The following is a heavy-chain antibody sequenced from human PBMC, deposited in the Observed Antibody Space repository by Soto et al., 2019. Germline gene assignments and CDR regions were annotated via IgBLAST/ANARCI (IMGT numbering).Heavy chain of an antibody. D-gene: IGHD3-22*01. V-gene: IGHV3-11*06. CDR1: GCSFSDYY. CDR2: ISSTATYT. J-gene: IGHJ4*02. CDR3: ARARLVVEGRFDY. Sequence: QVQLVESGGGLVKPGGSLRLSCAASGCSFSDYYMNWIRQAPGKGLEWLSYISSTATYTNYADSVRGRFTISRDSAKNSLYLDMNGLRAEDTAVYYCARARLVVEGRFDYWGQGTLVTVSS.